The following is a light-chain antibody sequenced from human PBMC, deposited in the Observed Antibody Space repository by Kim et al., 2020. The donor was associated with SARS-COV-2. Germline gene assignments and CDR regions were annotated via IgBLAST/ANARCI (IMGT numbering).Light chain of an antibody. CDR3: QQYNDWPSIT. J-gene: IGKJ5*01. CDR1: KTVVNN. CDR2: AAS. V-gene: IGKV3-15*01. Sequence: GERAPPSCRASKTVVNNFALSQQKPGQAPRLLIYAASTRGNGTAVRFSGSGSGSDFTLTITSLQSEDSAVYYCQQYNDWPSITFGRGTRLQIK.